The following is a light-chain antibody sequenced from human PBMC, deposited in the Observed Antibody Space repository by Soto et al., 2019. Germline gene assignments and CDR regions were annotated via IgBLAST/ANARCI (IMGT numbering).Light chain of an antibody. CDR1: QSVSSSY. Sequence: VLTQSPGTLSLSPGERATLSCRASQSVSSSYLAWYQPKPGQAPRLLIYGASSRATGIQVRFSGSGSGTVFTLTISRLEPEDVAVYYCQQYGSSPPTFGQGTKLEI. CDR3: QQYGSSPPT. J-gene: IGKJ1*01. CDR2: GAS. V-gene: IGKV3-20*01.